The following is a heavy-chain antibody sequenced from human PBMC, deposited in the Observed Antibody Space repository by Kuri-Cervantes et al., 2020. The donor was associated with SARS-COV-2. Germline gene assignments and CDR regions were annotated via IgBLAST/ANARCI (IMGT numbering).Heavy chain of an antibody. J-gene: IGHJ5*02. CDR3: ARERGLRGWFDL. V-gene: IGHV3-53*01. CDR2: IYSGGST. Sequence: GESLKISCAASGFTVSSNYMSWVRQAPGKGLEWVSVIYSGGSTYYADSVKGRFTISRDNSKNTLYLQMNSLRAEDTAVYYCARERGLRGWFDLWGQGTLVTVSS. CDR1: GFTVSSNY.